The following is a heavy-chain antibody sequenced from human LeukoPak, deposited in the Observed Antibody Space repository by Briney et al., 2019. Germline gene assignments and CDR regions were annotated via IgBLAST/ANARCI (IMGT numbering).Heavy chain of an antibody. J-gene: IGHJ4*02. D-gene: IGHD1-1*01. CDR3: ARIYNWGYSY. CDR2: IYGGSTT. V-gene: IGHV3-66*01. CDR1: GFTVINNF. Sequence: PGGSLRLSCAASGFTVINNFMSWVRQAPGKGLEWVSVIYGGSTTYYADSVRGRFTISRDNSKNTLYLQMNILRVEDAAVYYCARIYNWGYSYWGQGTLVTVSS.